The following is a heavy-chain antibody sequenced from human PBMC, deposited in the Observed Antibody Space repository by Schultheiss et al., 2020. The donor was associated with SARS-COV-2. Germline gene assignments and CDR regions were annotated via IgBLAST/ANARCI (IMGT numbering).Heavy chain of an antibody. CDR1: GFTFSSYW. CDR2: ISWDGGST. J-gene: IGHJ4*02. D-gene: IGHD4-11*01. CDR3: AREEGYYSNYVRGGY. V-gene: IGHV3-74*01. Sequence: GESLKISCAASGFTFSSYWMHWVRQAPGKGLVWVSLISWDGGSTYYADSVKGRFTISRDNSKNTLYLQMNSLRAEDTAVYYCAREEGYYSNYVRGGYWGQGTLVTVSS.